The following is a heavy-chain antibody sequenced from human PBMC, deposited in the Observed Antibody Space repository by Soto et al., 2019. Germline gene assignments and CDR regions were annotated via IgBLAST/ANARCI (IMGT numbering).Heavy chain of an antibody. Sequence: GGSLRLSCAASGFVYSTYAMHWVRLSPGKGLEWVALIWNDGGKKYYVDSVKGRFTISRDNSQNTLNLQMDSLRAEDTAVYFCVRGIPFQYSNNWLHWYFDLWGRGTQVTVSS. V-gene: IGHV3-33*01. D-gene: IGHD1-1*01. CDR1: GFVYSTYA. CDR2: IWNDGGKK. CDR3: VRGIPFQYSNNWLHWYFDL. J-gene: IGHJ2*01.